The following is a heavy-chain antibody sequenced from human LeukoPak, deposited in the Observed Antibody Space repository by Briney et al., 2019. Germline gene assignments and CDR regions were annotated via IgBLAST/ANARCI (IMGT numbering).Heavy chain of an antibody. CDR3: ARDFVIVETPGDDFDY. CDR1: GFTFSSYA. V-gene: IGHV3-30*04. Sequence: GGSLRLSCAASGFTFSSYAMSWVRQAPGKGLGWVAVISYDGSNKYYADSVKGRFTISRDNSKNTLYLQMTSLGAEDTAVYYCARDFVIVETPGDDFDYWGQGTLVTVSS. J-gene: IGHJ4*02. D-gene: IGHD2/OR15-2a*01. CDR2: ISYDGSNK.